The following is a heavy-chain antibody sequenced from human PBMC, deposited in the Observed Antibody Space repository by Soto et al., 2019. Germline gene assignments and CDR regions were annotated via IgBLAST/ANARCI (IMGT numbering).Heavy chain of an antibody. V-gene: IGHV3-30*18. CDR1: GFTFSSYG. Sequence: PGGSLRLSCAASGFTFSSYGMHWVRQAPGKGLEWVAVISYDGSNKYYADSVKGRFTISRDNSKNTLYLQMNSLRAEDTVVYYCAKTRGREYYDFWSGYYNRYYYYYDMDVWGQGTTVTVSS. J-gene: IGHJ6*02. CDR3: AKTRGREYYDFWSGYYNRYYYYYDMDV. D-gene: IGHD3-3*01. CDR2: ISYDGSNK.